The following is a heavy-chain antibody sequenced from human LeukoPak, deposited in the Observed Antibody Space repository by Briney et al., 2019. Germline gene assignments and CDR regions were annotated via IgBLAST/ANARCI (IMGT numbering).Heavy chain of an antibody. CDR1: GYTFTSYG. CDR2: ISAYNGNT. Sequence: AAVKVSCKASGYTFTSYGISWVRQAPGQGLDWMGWISAYNGNTNYAQKLQGRVTMTTDTSTSTAYMELRSLRSDDTAVYYCARGRAYYDFWRDFDYWAREPWSPSPQ. D-gene: IGHD3-3*01. J-gene: IGHJ4*02. V-gene: IGHV1-18*01. CDR3: ARGRAYYDFWRDFDY.